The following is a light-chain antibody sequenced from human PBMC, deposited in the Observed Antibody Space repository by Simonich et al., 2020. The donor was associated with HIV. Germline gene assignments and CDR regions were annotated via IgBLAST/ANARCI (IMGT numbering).Light chain of an antibody. CDR3: MQALQTPSIT. Sequence: DIVMTQSPLSLPVTPGEPASISCRSRQSLPQSTEYNYLDWYLQKPGQSPQLLIYLGSNRASGVPDRCSGSGSGTDFTLKISRVEAEDVGVYYCMQALQTPSITFGQGTRLEIK. V-gene: IGKV2-28*01. CDR1: QSLPQSTEYNY. CDR2: LGS. J-gene: IGKJ5*01.